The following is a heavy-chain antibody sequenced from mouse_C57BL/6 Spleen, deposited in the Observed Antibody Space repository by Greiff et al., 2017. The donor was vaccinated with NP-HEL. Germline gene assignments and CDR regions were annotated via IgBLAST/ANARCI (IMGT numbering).Heavy chain of an antibody. Sequence: QVQLQQSGPELVKPGASVKISCKASGYAFSSSWMNWVKQRPGKGLEWIGRIYPGDGDTNYNGKFKGKATLTADKSSSTAYMQLSSLTSEDSAVYFCATPSKAYWGQGTLVTVSA. CDR1: GYAFSSSW. D-gene: IGHD2-10*02. CDR3: ATPSKAY. CDR2: IYPGDGDT. J-gene: IGHJ3*01. V-gene: IGHV1-82*01.